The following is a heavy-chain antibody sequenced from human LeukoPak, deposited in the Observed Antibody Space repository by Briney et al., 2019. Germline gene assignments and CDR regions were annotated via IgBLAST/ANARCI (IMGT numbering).Heavy chain of an antibody. D-gene: IGHD1-26*01. CDR3: ARGGSTVGATPHDAFDI. J-gene: IGHJ3*02. Sequence: TSETLSLTCTVSAAPITSYYWSWIRQPPGKGLEWIGYIYYSGSTNYNPSLKSRVAISVDTSKNQVSLRLSSVTAADTAVYYCARGGSTVGATPHDAFDIWGQGTVVTVS. CDR1: AAPITSYY. CDR2: IYYSGST. V-gene: IGHV4-59*01.